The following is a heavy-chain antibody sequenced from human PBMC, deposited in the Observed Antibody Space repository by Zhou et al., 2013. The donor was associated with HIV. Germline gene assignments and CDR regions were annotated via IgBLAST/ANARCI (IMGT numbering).Heavy chain of an antibody. CDR2: IIPIFATT. CDR1: GGTFNNYA. V-gene: IGHV1-69*12. D-gene: IGHD6-6*01. Sequence: QVQLMQSGAEVKKPGSSVKVSCKASGGTFNNYAINWVRQAPGQGLAWMGGIIPIFATTNYAQNFQDRVTITAGASTSTAYMELSSLTSDDTAIYYCAMTLASRPWEYFHSWGQGTLLTVSS. CDR3: AMTLASRPWEYFHS. J-gene: IGHJ1*01.